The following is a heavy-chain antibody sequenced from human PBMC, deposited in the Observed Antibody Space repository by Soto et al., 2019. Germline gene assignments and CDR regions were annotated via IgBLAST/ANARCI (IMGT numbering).Heavy chain of an antibody. CDR2: ISSSGSTI. D-gene: IGHD1-7*01. V-gene: IGHV3-11*04. J-gene: IGHJ6*02. CDR3: ARGYRISGSTRLGYYYYGMDV. CDR1: GFTFSYYY. Sequence: GGSLRLSCAASGFTFSYYYMSWIRQSPGKGLEWVSYISSSGSTIYYADSVKGRFTMSRVNAENSLFLQMNSLRVEDTAVYYCARGYRISGSTRLGYYYYGMDVWGQGTTVTVSS.